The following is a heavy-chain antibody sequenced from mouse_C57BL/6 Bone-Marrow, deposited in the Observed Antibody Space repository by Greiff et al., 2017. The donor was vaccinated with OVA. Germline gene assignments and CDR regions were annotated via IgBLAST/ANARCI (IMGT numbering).Heavy chain of an antibody. CDR1: GYTFTDYY. V-gene: IGHV1-19*01. D-gene: IGHD2-4*01. J-gene: IGHJ3*01. CDR2: INPYNGGT. CDR3: ARDDYDDAWFAY. Sequence: EVQGVESGPVLVKPGASAKMSCKASGYTFTDYYMNWVKQSHGKSLEWIGVINPYNGGTSYNQKFKGKATLTVDKSSITAYMELNSLTSEDSAVYYCARDDYDDAWFAYWGQGDLVTVSA.